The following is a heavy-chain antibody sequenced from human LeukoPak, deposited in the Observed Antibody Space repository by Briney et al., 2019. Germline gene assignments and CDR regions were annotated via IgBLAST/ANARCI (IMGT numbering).Heavy chain of an antibody. CDR3: ARSLTVVVAAARFDP. CDR1: GYTFTSNG. Sequence: ASVKVSCKASGYTFTSNGISWVRQAPGQGLEWMGWISAYNGNTNYAQKLQGRVTMTTDTSTSTAYMELRSLRSDDTAVYYCARSLTVVVAAARFDPWGQGTLVTVSS. D-gene: IGHD2-15*01. V-gene: IGHV1-18*01. J-gene: IGHJ5*02. CDR2: ISAYNGNT.